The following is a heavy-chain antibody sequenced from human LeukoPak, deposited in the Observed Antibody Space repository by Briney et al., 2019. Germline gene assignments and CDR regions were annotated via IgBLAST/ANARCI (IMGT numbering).Heavy chain of an antibody. CDR1: GGTFSSYA. J-gene: IGHJ4*02. Sequence: ASVKVSCKASGGTFSSYAISWVRQAPGQGLEWMGRIIPILGIANYAQKFQGRVTITADKSTSTVYMELSSLRSEDTAVYYCARAPSGDRFGGSANDYWGQGTLVTVSS. V-gene: IGHV1-69*04. CDR3: ARAPSGDRFGGSANDY. D-gene: IGHD3-10*01. CDR2: IIPILGIA.